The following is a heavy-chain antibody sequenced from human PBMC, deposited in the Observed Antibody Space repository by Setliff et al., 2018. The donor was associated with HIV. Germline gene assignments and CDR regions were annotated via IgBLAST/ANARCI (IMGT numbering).Heavy chain of an antibody. J-gene: IGHJ5*02. CDR3: ARDLGINPQGWFDP. CDR2: ISAYNDNT. Sequence: ASVKVSCKASGYTFSSYCVSWVRQAPGQGLEWMGWISAYNDNTNYAQKLQGRVTMTTDTSTSTAYMELRSLRSDDTAVYYCARDLGINPQGWFDPWGQGTLITVSS. CDR1: GYTFSSYC. V-gene: IGHV1-18*01. D-gene: IGHD3-16*01.